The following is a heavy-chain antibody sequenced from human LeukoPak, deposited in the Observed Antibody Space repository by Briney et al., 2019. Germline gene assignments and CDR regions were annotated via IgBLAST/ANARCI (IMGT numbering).Heavy chain of an antibody. CDR3: ARGSGYEFDY. Sequence: GGSLKLSCEASGFTFSSYSMNWVRQDPGEGLGWVSSIISWYIYYAYSVKGRFTTYRDNATNSLYLQMNSLRAEDTAVYYCARGSGYEFDYWGQGTLDTVSS. V-gene: IGHV3-21*01. CDR2: IISWYI. D-gene: IGHD5-18*01. J-gene: IGHJ4*02. CDR1: GFTFSSYS.